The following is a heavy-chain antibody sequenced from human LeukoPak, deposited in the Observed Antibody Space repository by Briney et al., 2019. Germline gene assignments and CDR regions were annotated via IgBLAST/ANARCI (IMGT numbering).Heavy chain of an antibody. J-gene: IGHJ6*02. V-gene: IGHV3-33*01. CDR2: IWYDGSNK. D-gene: IGHD2-15*01. Sequence: PGGSLRLSCAASGFTFSSYGMHWVRQAPGKGLEWVAVIWYDGSNKYCADSVKGRFTISRDNSKNTLYLQMNSLRAEDTAVYYCARGVSVVVVAAGHSYGMDVWGQGTTVTVSS. CDR1: GFTFSSYG. CDR3: ARGVSVVVVAAGHSYGMDV.